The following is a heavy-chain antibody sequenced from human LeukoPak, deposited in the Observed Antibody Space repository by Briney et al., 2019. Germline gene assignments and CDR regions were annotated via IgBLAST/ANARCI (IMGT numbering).Heavy chain of an antibody. CDR1: GGSVSSGSYY. J-gene: IGHJ5*02. D-gene: IGHD3-22*01. CDR2: IYYSGST. Sequence: SETLSLTCTVSGGSVSSGSYYWSWVRQPPGKGLEWIGYIYYSGSTNYNPSLKSRVTISVDTSKNQFSLKLSSVTAADTAVYYCASPRSYYDSSGYYISWGQGTLVTVSS. CDR3: ASPRSYYDSSGYYIS. V-gene: IGHV4-61*01.